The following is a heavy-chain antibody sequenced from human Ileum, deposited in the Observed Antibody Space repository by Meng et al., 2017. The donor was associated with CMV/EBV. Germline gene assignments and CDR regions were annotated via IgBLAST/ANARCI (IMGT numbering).Heavy chain of an antibody. Sequence: QVQRPQRGATLLKPSETLSLTCAVYREAFNGYYWSWIRQPPGKGLEWIGEINQSGSTTYNPSLKSRVTMSVGTYRKQFSLKLTSVTAADSAMYYCARGDYQRILFVVTPTPYFDYWSQGTLVTVSS. CDR1: REAFNGYY. CDR2: INQSGST. D-gene: IGHD2-21*02. CDR3: ARGDYQRILFVVTPTPYFDY. V-gene: IGHV4-34*02. J-gene: IGHJ4*02.